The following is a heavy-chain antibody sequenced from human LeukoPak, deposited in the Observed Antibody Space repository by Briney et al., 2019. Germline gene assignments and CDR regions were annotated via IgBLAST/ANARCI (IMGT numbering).Heavy chain of an antibody. CDR1: GGSISSGGYY. V-gene: IGHV4-31*03. D-gene: IGHD4-17*01. J-gene: IGHJ4*02. CDR2: IYYSGST. CDR3: ARGGWKDYGLDY. Sequence: SETLSLTCTVSGGSISSGGYYWSWIRQHPGKGLEWIGYIYYSGSTYYNPSLKSRVTISADTSKNQFSLKLSSVTAADTAVYYCARGGWKDYGLDYWGQGTLVTVSS.